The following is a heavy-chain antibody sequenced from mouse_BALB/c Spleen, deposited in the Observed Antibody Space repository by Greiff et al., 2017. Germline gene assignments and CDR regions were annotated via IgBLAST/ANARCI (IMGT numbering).Heavy chain of an antibody. CDR2: ISSGGGST. CDR3: ARQGGKGAMDY. CDR1: GFAFSSYD. J-gene: IGHJ4*01. V-gene: IGHV5-12-1*01. Sequence: DVKLVESGGGLVKPGGSLKLSCAASGFAFSSYDMSWVRQTPEKRLEWVAYISSGGGSTYYPDTVKGRFTISRDNAKNTLYLQMSSLKSEDTAMYYCARQGGKGAMDYWGQGTSVTVSS. D-gene: IGHD1-3*01.